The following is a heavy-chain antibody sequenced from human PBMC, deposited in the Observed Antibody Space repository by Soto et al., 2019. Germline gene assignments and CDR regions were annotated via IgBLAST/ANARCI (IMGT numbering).Heavy chain of an antibody. CDR2: IYWDDDK. CDR1: GFSLTTGGVG. CDR3: AHVFNSNSGSYRYFDY. D-gene: IGHD3-16*02. Sequence: QITLKESGPTLVNPTQTLTLTCTVSGFSLTTGGVGVGWIRQPPGKALEWLALIYWDDDKRYSPSLKSRLTITKDTSKNQVVLTLTNMDPVDTATFYCAHVFNSNSGSYRYFDYWGQGTLVTVSS. V-gene: IGHV2-5*02. J-gene: IGHJ4*02.